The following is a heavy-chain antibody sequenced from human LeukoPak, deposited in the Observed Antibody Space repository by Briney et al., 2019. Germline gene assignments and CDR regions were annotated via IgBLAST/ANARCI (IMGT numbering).Heavy chain of an antibody. V-gene: IGHV3-30-3*01. CDR2: ISYDGSNK. Sequence: PGGSLRLSCAASGFTFSSYAMHWVRQAPGKGLEWVAVISYDGSNKYYADSVKGRFTISRDSSKNTLYLQMNSLRAEDTAVYYCAREVFPSGSFDYWGQGTLVTVSS. D-gene: IGHD1-26*01. CDR3: AREVFPSGSFDY. J-gene: IGHJ4*02. CDR1: GFTFSSYA.